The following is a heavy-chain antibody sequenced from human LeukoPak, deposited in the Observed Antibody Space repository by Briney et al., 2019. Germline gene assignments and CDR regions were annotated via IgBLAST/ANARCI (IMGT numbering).Heavy chain of an antibody. CDR3: ARRIPAAATDAFDV. V-gene: IGHV3-30*04. J-gene: IGHJ3*01. Sequence: GGSLGLSCAVSGFTFSSHAMHWVRQAPGKGLEWVAVVSYDGVNEYYADSVKGRFTISRDNSKNTLGPQMNSLRAEDTAVYYCARRIPAAATDAFDVWGQGTMVTVSS. D-gene: IGHD6-13*01. CDR2: VSYDGVNE. CDR1: GFTFSSHA.